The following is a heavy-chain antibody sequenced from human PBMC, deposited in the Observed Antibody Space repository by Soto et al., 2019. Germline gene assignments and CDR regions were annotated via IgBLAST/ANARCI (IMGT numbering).Heavy chain of an antibody. CDR2: VGGSGAT. Sequence: PGESLKISCAASGFIFTNYALSWVRQSPGQGLEWVSSVGGSGATYYADSVKGRFTMSRDNSKSTVYLQMNSLRAEDTAVYYCAKDRKYSGYDTSFNYWGQGTLVTVSS. CDR3: AKDRKYSGYDTSFNY. CDR1: GFIFTNYA. D-gene: IGHD5-12*01. J-gene: IGHJ4*02. V-gene: IGHV3-23*01.